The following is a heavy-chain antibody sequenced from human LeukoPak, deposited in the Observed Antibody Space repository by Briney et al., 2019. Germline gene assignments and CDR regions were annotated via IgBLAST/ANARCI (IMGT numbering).Heavy chain of an antibody. CDR2: ISWNSGSI. CDR3: AKGWSRGTVTTLFDY. CDR1: GCTFGDYA. D-gene: IGHD4-17*01. V-gene: IGHV3-9*03. Sequence: GRSLRLSCAASGCTFGDYAMHWVRQAPGKGLEWVSGISWNSGSIGYADSVKGRFTISRDNAKNSLYLQMNSLRAEDMALYYCAKGWSRGTVTTLFDYWGQGTLVTVSS. J-gene: IGHJ4*02.